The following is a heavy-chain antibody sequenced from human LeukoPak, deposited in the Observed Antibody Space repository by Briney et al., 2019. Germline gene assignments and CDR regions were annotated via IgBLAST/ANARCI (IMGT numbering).Heavy chain of an antibody. CDR3: SRVDHGRGCIDY. V-gene: IGHV4-59*01. Sequence: SETLSLTCTVSGGSISSYSWSWIRQPPGKGLEWIGCVFYSGSTNYNPSLKSRVTISVDTSKNQFSLKLTSVTAADADVYDCSRVDHGRGCIDYWGQGTLVTVSS. CDR1: GGSISSYS. CDR2: VFYSGST. J-gene: IGHJ4*02. D-gene: IGHD6-19*01.